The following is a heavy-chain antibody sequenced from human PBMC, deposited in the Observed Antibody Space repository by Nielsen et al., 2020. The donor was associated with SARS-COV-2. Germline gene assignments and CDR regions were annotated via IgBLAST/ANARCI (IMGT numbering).Heavy chain of an antibody. Sequence: GGSLRLSCAASGFTFSSYAMHWVRRAPGKGLEWVAVISYDGSNKYYADSVKGRFTISRDNSKNTLYLQMSSLRAEDTAVYYCARQYKPGYCSSTSCYIAYYYYYGMDVWGQGTTVTVSS. CDR3: ARQYKPGYCSSTSCYIAYYYYYGMDV. D-gene: IGHD2-2*02. CDR2: ISYDGSNK. V-gene: IGHV3-30-3*01. J-gene: IGHJ6*02. CDR1: GFTFSSYA.